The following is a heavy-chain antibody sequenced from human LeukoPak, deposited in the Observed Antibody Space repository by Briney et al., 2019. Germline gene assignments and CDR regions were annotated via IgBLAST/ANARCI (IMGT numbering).Heavy chain of an antibody. CDR2: IYNSEST. V-gene: IGHV4-59*01. CDR3: ARDFTVGAPKRAFDI. J-gene: IGHJ3*02. D-gene: IGHD1-26*01. Sequence: SETLSLTCTVSGGSISTYYWSWIRQPPGKGLEWIGFIYNSESTNYNPSLRSRVTISLDTSKNQFSLKLTSVTAADTAVYYCARDFTVGAPKRAFDIWGQGTMVTVST. CDR1: GGSISTYY.